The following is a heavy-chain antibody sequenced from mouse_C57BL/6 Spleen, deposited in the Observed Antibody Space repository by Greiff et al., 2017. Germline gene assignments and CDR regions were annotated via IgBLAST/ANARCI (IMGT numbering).Heavy chain of an antibody. CDR1: GYTFTSYW. V-gene: IGHV1-64*01. Sequence: VQLQQSGAELVKPGASVKLSCKASGYTFTSYWMHWVKQRPGQGLEWIGMIHPNSGSTNYNEKFKSKATLTVDKSSSTAYMQLSSLTSEDSAVYYCARGDGSSLYYFDYWGQGTTLTVSS. D-gene: IGHD1-1*01. CDR3: ARGDGSSLYYFDY. CDR2: IHPNSGST. J-gene: IGHJ2*01.